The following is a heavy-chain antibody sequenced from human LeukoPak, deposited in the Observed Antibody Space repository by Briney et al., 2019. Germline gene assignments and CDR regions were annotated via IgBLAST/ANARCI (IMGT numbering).Heavy chain of an antibody. CDR1: GFTFSSYA. D-gene: IGHD1-26*01. CDR3: AKVLVGATIGSVFPFDY. Sequence: GGSLRLSCAASGFTFSSYAMSWVRQAPGKGLEWVSAISGSGGSTYYADSVKGRFTISRDNSKNTLYLQMNSLRAEDTAVYYCAKVLVGATIGSVFPFDYWGQGTPVTVSS. V-gene: IGHV3-23*01. J-gene: IGHJ4*02. CDR2: ISGSGGST.